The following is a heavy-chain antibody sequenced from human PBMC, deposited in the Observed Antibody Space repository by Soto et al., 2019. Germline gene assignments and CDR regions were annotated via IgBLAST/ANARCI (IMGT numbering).Heavy chain of an antibody. J-gene: IGHJ3*02. D-gene: IGHD2-15*01. Sequence: SETLSLTCTVSGGSISSSSYYWGWIRQPPGKGLEWIGSIYYSGSTYYNPSLKSRVTISVDTSKNQFSLKLSSVTAADTAVYYCAISICSGGSCYGAFDIWGQGTMVTVSS. CDR1: GGSISSSSYY. CDR3: AISICSGGSCYGAFDI. CDR2: IYYSGST. V-gene: IGHV4-39*01.